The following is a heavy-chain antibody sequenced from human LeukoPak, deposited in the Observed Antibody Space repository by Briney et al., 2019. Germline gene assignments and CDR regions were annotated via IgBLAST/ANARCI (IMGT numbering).Heavy chain of an antibody. CDR3: AKETTGTTYHFDY. CDR2: IYYSGST. J-gene: IGHJ4*02. Sequence: PSETLSLTCIVSGGSINSGDYYWTWIRQPPGKGLEWIGHIYYSGSTHYNPSLKSRVTLSVDTSKNQFSLKLNPVPAADPAGHYRAKETTGTTYHFDYWGQGTLVTVSS. V-gene: IGHV4-30-4*01. D-gene: IGHD4-17*01. CDR1: GGSINSGDYY.